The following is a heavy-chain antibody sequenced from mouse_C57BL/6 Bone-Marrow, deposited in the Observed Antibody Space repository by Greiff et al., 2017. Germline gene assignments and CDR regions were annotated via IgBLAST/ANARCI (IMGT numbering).Heavy chain of an antibody. CDR3: ARSGYYGSSYWYFDG. D-gene: IGHD1-1*01. V-gene: IGHV1-53*01. Sequence: QVQLQQPGTELVKPGASVKLSCKASGYTFTSYWMHWVKQRPGQGLEWIGNINPSNGGTNYNEKFKSKATLTVDKSSSTAYMQLSSLTSEDAAVYYCARSGYYGSSYWYFDGWGTGTTVTVAS. CDR2: INPSNGGT. J-gene: IGHJ1*03. CDR1: GYTFTSYW.